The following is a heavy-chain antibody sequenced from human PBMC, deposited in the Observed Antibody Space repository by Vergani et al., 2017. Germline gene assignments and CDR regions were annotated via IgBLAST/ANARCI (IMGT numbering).Heavy chain of an antibody. CDR1: GFTFSSYG. CDR3: AKDSGYCGGDCYYDAFDM. D-gene: IGHD2-21*02. Sequence: QVHLVESGGGVVQPGGSLRLSCVASGFTFSSYGMHWVRQAPGKGLEWVAFIRYDGSNKYYADSVKGRFTISRDNSRNTLYLQMNSLRAEDTAVYYCAKDSGYCGGDCYYDAFDMWGQGTMVTVSS. J-gene: IGHJ3*02. V-gene: IGHV3-30*02. CDR2: IRYDGSNK.